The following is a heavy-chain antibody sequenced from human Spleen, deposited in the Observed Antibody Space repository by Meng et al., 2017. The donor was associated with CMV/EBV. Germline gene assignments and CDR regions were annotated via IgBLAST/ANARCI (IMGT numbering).Heavy chain of an antibody. V-gene: IGHV3-23*01. Sequence: GGSLRLSCAASGFTFSSYAMSWVRQAPGKGLEWVSAISGSGGSTWYADSVKGRFTISRDNSKNTLYLQMNSLRAEDTAVYYCAKDAPHIFGVVIIDAFDIWGQGTMVTVSS. CDR1: GFTFSSYA. CDR2: ISGSGGST. CDR3: AKDAPHIFGVVIIDAFDI. J-gene: IGHJ3*02. D-gene: IGHD3-3*01.